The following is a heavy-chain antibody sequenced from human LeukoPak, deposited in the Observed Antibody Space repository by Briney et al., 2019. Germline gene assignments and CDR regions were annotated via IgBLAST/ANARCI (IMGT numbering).Heavy chain of an antibody. V-gene: IGHV4-59*01. J-gene: IGHJ4*02. CDR1: GGSISSYY. D-gene: IGHD4-17*01. CDR2: IYYTGST. CDR3: ARVNYGDYGPAY. Sequence: SETLSLTCTVSGGSISSYYWSWLRQPPGKGLEWIGYIYYTGSTNCNPSLKSRVTISVDASKNQFSLELSSVTAADTAVYYCARVNYGDYGPAYWGQGTLVTVSS.